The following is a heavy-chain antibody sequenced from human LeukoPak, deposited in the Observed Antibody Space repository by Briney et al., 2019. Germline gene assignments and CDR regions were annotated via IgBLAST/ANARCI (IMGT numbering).Heavy chain of an antibody. D-gene: IGHD3-22*01. Sequence: GGSLRLSCAASGYTFSNYSINWVRRAPGKGLEWVSSISVGSNYIYYADSVRGRFSISRDDARNSLYLQMDSLRGDDTAVYYCARLRRNSDRSGYYYYYDYWGQGTLVTVSS. CDR2: ISVGSNYI. CDR3: ARLRRNSDRSGYYYYYDY. J-gene: IGHJ4*02. V-gene: IGHV3-21*01. CDR1: GYTFSNYS.